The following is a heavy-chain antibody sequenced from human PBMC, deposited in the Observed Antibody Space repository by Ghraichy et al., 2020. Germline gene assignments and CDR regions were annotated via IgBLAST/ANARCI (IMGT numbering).Heavy chain of an antibody. CDR1: GGTFSSYA. CDR2: IIPIFGTA. V-gene: IGHV1-69*13. J-gene: IGHJ4*02. Sequence: SVKVSCKASGGTFSSYAISWVRQAPGQGLEWMGGIIPIFGTANYAQKFQGRVTITADESTSTAYMELSSLRSEDTAVYYCARYCTNGVCYYDYWGQGTLVTVSS. D-gene: IGHD2-8*01. CDR3: ARYCTNGVCYYDY.